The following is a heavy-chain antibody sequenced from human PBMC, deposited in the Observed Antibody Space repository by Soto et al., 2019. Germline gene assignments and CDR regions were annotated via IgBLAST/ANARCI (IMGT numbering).Heavy chain of an antibody. CDR1: GFTFSSYS. V-gene: IGHV3-21*01. D-gene: IGHD6-6*01. Sequence: LRLSCAASGFTFSSYSMNWVRQAPGKGLEWVSSISSSSSYIYYADSVKGRFTISRDNAKNSLYLQMNSLRAEDTAVYYCARVAFSSSSSWFDPWGQGTLVTVSS. J-gene: IGHJ5*02. CDR2: ISSSSSYI. CDR3: ARVAFSSSSSWFDP.